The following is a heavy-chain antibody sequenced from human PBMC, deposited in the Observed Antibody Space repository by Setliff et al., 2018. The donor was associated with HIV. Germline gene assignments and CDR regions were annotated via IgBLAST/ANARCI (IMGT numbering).Heavy chain of an antibody. CDR3: NIYYYYYMDV. J-gene: IGHJ6*03. CDR2: INHRGST. V-gene: IGHV4-34*01. Sequence: SETLSLTCTVSGGSISSSGPGYYWGWVRQPPGGGLEWIGEINHRGSTNYNPSLKSRVTMSVDTSKNQFSLKLNSVTAADTAVYYCNIYYYYYMDVWGKGTTVTVSS. CDR1: GGSISSSGPGYY.